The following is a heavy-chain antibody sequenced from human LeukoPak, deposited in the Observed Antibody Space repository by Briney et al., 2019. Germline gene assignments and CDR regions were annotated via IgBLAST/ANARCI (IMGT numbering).Heavy chain of an antibody. CDR2: INTDNGNT. J-gene: IGHJ4*02. CDR3: ARGWTGIYSFDY. CDR1: GYTFNQYA. Sequence: GASVKVSCKAPGYTFNQYAIHWVRQAPGQGLEWMGINTDNGNTKYSQRFQGRVTVTRDTSASTGYMELSSLRSEDTAVYYCARGWTGIYSFDYWGQGTLVTVSS. D-gene: IGHD3/OR15-3a*01. V-gene: IGHV1-3*04.